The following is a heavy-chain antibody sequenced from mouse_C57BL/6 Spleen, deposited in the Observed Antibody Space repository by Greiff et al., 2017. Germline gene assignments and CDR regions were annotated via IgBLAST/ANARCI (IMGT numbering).Heavy chain of an antibody. CDR1: GYTFTSYW. CDR2: FHPNSGST. J-gene: IGHJ4*01. D-gene: IGHD1-1*01. CDR3: AATVVASAMDY. Sequence: LQQPGAELVKPGASVTLSCKASGYTFTSYWMHWVKQRPGQGLEWIGMFHPNSGSTNYNEKFKSKATLTVDKSSSTAYMQLSSLTSEDSAVYCCAATVVASAMDYWGQGTSVTVSS. V-gene: IGHV1-64*01.